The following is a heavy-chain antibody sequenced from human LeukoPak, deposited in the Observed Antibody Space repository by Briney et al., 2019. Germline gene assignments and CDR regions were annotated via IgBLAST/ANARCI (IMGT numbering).Heavy chain of an antibody. D-gene: IGHD1-26*01. Sequence: ASVKVSCKASGYTFTSYYMRWVRQAPGQGLEWMGIINPSGGSTSYAQKFQGRVTMTRDTSTSTVYMELSSLRSEDTAVYYCARDARKGRAFDIWGQGTMVTVSS. V-gene: IGHV1-46*01. CDR1: GYTFTSYY. J-gene: IGHJ3*02. CDR2: INPSGGST. CDR3: ARDARKGRAFDI.